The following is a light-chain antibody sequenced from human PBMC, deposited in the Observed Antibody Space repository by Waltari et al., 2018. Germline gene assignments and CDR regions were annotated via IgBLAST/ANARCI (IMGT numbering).Light chain of an antibody. J-gene: IGKJ1*01. CDR1: QSVSSY. CDR2: DAS. CDR3: RQRSNWPATWT. Sequence: EIVLTQSPAPLSLSPGERATLSCRASQSVSSYLAWYQQKPGQAPRLLIYDASNRATGIPARFSGSGSGTDFTLTISSLEPEDFAVYYCRQRSNWPATWTFGQGTKVEIK. V-gene: IGKV3-11*01.